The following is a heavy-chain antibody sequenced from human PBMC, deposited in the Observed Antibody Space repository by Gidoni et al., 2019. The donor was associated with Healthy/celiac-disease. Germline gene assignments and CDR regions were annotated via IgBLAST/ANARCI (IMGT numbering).Heavy chain of an antibody. CDR3: ARGTRYYDFWSGYYWYFDL. Sequence: QVQLQQWGAGLLKPSETLSLTCAVYGGSFSGYSWRWIRQPPGKGLEWIGEINHSGSTNYNPSLKSRVTISVDTSKNQFSLKLSSVTAADTAVYYCARGTRYYDFWSGYYWYFDLWGRGTLVTVSS. CDR1: GGSFSGYS. V-gene: IGHV4-34*01. D-gene: IGHD3-3*01. J-gene: IGHJ2*01. CDR2: INHSGST.